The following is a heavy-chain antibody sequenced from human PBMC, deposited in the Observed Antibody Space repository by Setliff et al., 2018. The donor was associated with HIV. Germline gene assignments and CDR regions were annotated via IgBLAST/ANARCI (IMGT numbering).Heavy chain of an antibody. Sequence: SETLSLTCAVSGGSFSGYYWSWIRQPPGKGLDWIGEINHSGSTNYNPSLKSRVTISVDTSKNQFSLKLSSVTAADTAVYYCARGRALGVWGQGTMVTVSS. J-gene: IGHJ3*01. CDR2: INHSGST. CDR3: ARGRALGV. V-gene: IGHV4-34*01. CDR1: GGSFSGYY. D-gene: IGHD3-3*02.